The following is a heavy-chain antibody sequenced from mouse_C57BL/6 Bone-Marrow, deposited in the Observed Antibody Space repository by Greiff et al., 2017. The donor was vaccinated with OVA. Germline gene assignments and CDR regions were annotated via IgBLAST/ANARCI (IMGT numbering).Heavy chain of an antibody. CDR1: GFTFSDYY. Sequence: EVQVVESGGGLVQPGGSLKLSCAASGFTFSDYYMYWVRQTPEKRLEWVAYISNGGGSTYYPDTVKGRFTISRDNAKNTLYLQMSRLKSEDPAMYYCARRAVTTYYAMDYWGQGTSVTVSS. D-gene: IGHD2-2*01. J-gene: IGHJ4*01. CDR2: ISNGGGST. V-gene: IGHV5-12*01. CDR3: ARRAVTTYYAMDY.